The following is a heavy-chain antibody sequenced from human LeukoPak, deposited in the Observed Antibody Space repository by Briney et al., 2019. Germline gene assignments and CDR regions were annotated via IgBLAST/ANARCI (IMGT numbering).Heavy chain of an antibody. V-gene: IGHV1-46*01. J-gene: IGHJ4*01. D-gene: IGHD3-22*01. CDR3: AREHTRDSSGYYYG. Sequence: GASVKVSCKASGYSFIRYHIHWVRQAPGQGLEWMGVLKLYDGSVSHAQKFQGRVTITADESTSTAYMELSSLRSEDTAVYYCAREHTRDSSGYYYGWGQGTLVTVSS. CDR2: LKLYDGSV. CDR1: GYSFIRYH.